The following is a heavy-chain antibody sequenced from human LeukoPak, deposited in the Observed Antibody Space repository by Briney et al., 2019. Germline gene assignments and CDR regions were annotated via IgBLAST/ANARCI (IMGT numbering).Heavy chain of an antibody. CDR2: INTNSGGT. V-gene: IGHV1-2*02. CDR3: ARDFYYSGSGAFDL. CDR1: GYTLTELS. J-gene: IGHJ4*02. D-gene: IGHD3-10*01. Sequence: ASVKVSCKVSGYTLTELSMHWVRQAPGQGLEWIGWINTNSGGTKYAQKFQGRVTMTRDTSISTAYMELSRLASDDTAVYYCARDFYYSGSGAFDLWGQGALVTVSS.